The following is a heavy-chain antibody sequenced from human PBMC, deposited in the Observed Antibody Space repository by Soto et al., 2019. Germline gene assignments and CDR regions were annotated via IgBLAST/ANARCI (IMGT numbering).Heavy chain of an antibody. J-gene: IGHJ4*02. D-gene: IGHD5-12*01. CDR1: GGTFSSYA. CDR3: VHRRDGYNSAFFDY. CDR2: IIRIFHTP. Sequence: SVKVSCKASGGTFSSYAFSWVRQAPGQGLEWMGGIIRIFHTPTYAQKFQGRVTITADESTSTAYMELISLRSDDTAVYYCVHRRDGYNSAFFDYWGQGTLVTVSS. V-gene: IGHV1-69*13.